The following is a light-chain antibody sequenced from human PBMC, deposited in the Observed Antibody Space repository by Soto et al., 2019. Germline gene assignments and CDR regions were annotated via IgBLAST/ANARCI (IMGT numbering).Light chain of an antibody. CDR1: QIGSGN. V-gene: IGKV3-15*01. CDR2: GAS. Sequence: VMTQSPPTLCVSPWERATLSFRASQIGSGNLAWCQHKPGQAHMHSIYGASTRATGSPGRFSGCGYGTEFTVTISSVQSEDVAGYYCQQYNNWPRTFGQGTKVDIK. J-gene: IGKJ1*01. CDR3: QQYNNWPRT.